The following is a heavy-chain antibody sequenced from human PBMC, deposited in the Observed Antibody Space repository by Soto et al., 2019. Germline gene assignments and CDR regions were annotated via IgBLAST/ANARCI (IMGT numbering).Heavy chain of an antibody. CDR2: ISGSGGTT. J-gene: IGHJ6*02. D-gene: IGHD3-16*01. V-gene: IGHV3-23*01. Sequence: EVQLLESGGGLGQPGGSLRLSCAASGFTFSSYAMTWVRQAPGQGLEWVASISGSGGTTNYADSVKGRFTISRDNSKNRAYLQMKGLIAENTAIYYCAKDRGTSIDVHRDFHYYGMDVWGQGTTVTVSS. CDR1: GFTFSSYA. CDR3: AKDRGTSIDVHRDFHYYGMDV.